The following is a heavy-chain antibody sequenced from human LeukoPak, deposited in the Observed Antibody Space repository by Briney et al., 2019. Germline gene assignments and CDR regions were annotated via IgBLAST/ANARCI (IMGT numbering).Heavy chain of an antibody. Sequence: TGGSLRLSCAASGFTFSSYGMHWVRQAPGKGLEWVAVIWYDGNNKYYADSVKGRCTISRDNSKNTLYLQMNSLRAEDTAVYYCARSTSSEYDIYHFDYWGRGTLVTVSS. D-gene: IGHD3-9*01. CDR1: GFTFSSYG. CDR2: IWYDGNNK. V-gene: IGHV3-33*01. CDR3: ARSTSSEYDIYHFDY. J-gene: IGHJ4*02.